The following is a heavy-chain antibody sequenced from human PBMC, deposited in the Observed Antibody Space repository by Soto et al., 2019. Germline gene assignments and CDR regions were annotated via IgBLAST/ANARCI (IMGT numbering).Heavy chain of an antibody. D-gene: IGHD6-19*01. CDR1: GFSLSSTRMA. J-gene: IGHJ4*02. V-gene: IGHV2-5*02. CDR3: AHIVVAGLGYYFDY. Sequence: QITLKESGPTLVKPTQTLTLTCTFSGFSLSSTRMAVGWIRQPPGKALEWLALSYWDDDKSYSPFLKSRLTLTKDTSKNQVVLTMSNMDPVDTARYYCAHIVVAGLGYYFDYWGQGTLVTVSS. CDR2: SYWDDDK.